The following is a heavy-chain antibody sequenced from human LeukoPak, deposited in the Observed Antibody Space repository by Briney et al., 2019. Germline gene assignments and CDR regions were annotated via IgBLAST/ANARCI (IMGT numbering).Heavy chain of an antibody. CDR3: AKDRSIGTYYTFDH. CDR1: GFTFTNYA. Sequence: QPGGSLRLSCGASGFTFTNYAMTWVRQAPGKGLEWVSSISASGVMTYYADSVKGRFTVSRDNSKNSLYLQMSSLTAADTAVYYCAKDRSIGTYYTFDHWGQGTLVTVSS. D-gene: IGHD1-26*01. V-gene: IGHV3-23*01. CDR2: ISASGVMT. J-gene: IGHJ4*02.